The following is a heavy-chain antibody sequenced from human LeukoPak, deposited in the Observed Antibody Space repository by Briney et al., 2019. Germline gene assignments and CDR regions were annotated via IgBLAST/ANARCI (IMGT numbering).Heavy chain of an antibody. D-gene: IGHD2-2*01. V-gene: IGHV3-30*02. J-gene: IGHJ4*02. CDR2: IRYDGSNK. Sequence: SGGSLRLSCAASGFTFSSYGMHWVRQAPGKGLEWVAFIRYDGSNKYYADSVKGRFTISRDYSKNTLYLQMNSLRAEDTAVYYCAKEYCSSTSCYNNYFDYWGQGTLVTVSS. CDR1: GFTFSSYG. CDR3: AKEYCSSTSCYNNYFDY.